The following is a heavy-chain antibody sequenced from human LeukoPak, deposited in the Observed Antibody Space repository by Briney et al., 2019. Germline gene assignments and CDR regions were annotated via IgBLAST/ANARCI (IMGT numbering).Heavy chain of an antibody. CDR2: FYYSGIT. Sequence: SETLSLTCTVSGGSVSSRSYYWGWIRQPPGKGLAWIGSFYYSGITYYNPSLKSRVTISVDTSKNQFSLNLTSVTAADTAVYYCASADYYDSSGYYSPFNYWGQGTLVTVSS. V-gene: IGHV4-39*01. CDR3: ASADYYDSSGYYSPFNY. J-gene: IGHJ4*02. D-gene: IGHD3-22*01. CDR1: GGSVSSRSYY.